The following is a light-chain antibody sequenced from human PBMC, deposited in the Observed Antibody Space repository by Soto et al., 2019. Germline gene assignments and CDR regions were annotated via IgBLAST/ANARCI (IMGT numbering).Light chain of an antibody. CDR1: QSVSSN. J-gene: IGKJ5*01. Sequence: EIVMTQSPAALSVPPVEGPAVSCVASQSVSSNLAWYQQKPGQAPRLLIYGASTRATGIPARFSGSGSGTELTLTISSLQSEDFAVYYCQQYDNWLITFGQGTRLEI. CDR3: QQYDNWLIT. CDR2: GAS. V-gene: IGKV3-15*01.